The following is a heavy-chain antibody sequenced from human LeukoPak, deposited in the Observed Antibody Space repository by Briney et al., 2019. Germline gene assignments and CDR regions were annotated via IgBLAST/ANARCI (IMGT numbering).Heavy chain of an antibody. CDR1: GFTFSSYA. CDR3: AKADGPGRNFGY. J-gene: IGHJ4*02. CDR2: ISGSGGST. Sequence: GGSLRLSCAASGFTFSSYAMSWVRQAPGKGLEWVPAISGSGGSTYYADSVKGRFTISRDNSKNTLYLQMNSLRAEDTAVYYCAKADGPGRNFGYWGQGTLVTVSS. V-gene: IGHV3-23*01. D-gene: IGHD3-10*01.